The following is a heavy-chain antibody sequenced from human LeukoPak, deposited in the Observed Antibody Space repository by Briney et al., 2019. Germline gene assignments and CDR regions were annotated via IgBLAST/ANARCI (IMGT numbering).Heavy chain of an antibody. CDR3: ARDSADDSSGYYRPYYYYYMDV. V-gene: IGHV3-21*01. CDR1: GFSFSNYI. CDR2: ISGGSSYM. Sequence: GGSLRLSCAASGFSFSNYILTWVRQAPGKGLEWVSSISGGSSYMYYADAVKGRFAISRDNAKNSLHLQMNSLRAEDTAVYYCARDSADDSSGYYRPYYYYYMDVWGKGTTVTVSS. D-gene: IGHD3-22*01. J-gene: IGHJ6*03.